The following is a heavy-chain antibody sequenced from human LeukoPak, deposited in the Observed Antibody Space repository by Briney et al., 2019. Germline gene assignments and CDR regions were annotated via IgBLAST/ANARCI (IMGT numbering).Heavy chain of an antibody. CDR3: ARGYCSSTSCQFPMGFDP. D-gene: IGHD2-2*01. Sequence: ASVKVSCKASGYTFTSYDINWVRQATGQGLEWMGWMNPNSGNTGYAQRFQGRVTITRNTSISTAYMELSSLRSEDTAVYYCARGYCSSTSCQFPMGFDPWGQGTLVTVSS. CDR2: MNPNSGNT. J-gene: IGHJ5*02. V-gene: IGHV1-8*03. CDR1: GYTFTSYD.